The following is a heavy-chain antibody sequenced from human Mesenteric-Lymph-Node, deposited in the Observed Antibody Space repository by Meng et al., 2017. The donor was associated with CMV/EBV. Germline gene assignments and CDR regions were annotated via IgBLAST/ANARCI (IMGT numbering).Heavy chain of an antibody. CDR3: ARGVTGTTSAWWFDL. CDR2: IYYSGST. CDR1: GGSISSGDYY. V-gene: IGHV4-30-4*08. Sequence: SETLSLTCTVSGGSISSGDYYWSWIRQPPGKGLEWIGYIYYSGSTYYNPSLKSRVTISVDTSKNQFSLKLSSVTAADTAVYYCARGVTGTTSAWWFDLWGQGTLVTVSS. J-gene: IGHJ5*02. D-gene: IGHD1-7*01.